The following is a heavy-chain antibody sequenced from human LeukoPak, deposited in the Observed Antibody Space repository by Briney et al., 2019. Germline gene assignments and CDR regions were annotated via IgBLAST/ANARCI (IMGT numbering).Heavy chain of an antibody. Sequence: SETLSLTCTVSGYSISSGYYWGWIRQPPGKGLEWIGSIYHSGSTYYNPSLKSRVTISVDTSKNQFSLKLSSVTAADTAVYYCVRVRAHYFDYWGQGTLVTVSS. CDR3: VRVRAHYFDY. J-gene: IGHJ4*02. CDR2: IYHSGST. V-gene: IGHV4-38-2*02. CDR1: GYSISSGYY.